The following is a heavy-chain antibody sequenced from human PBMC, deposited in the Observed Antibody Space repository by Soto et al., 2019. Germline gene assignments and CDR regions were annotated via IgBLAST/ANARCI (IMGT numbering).Heavy chain of an antibody. CDR2: INHSGST. J-gene: IGHJ4*02. D-gene: IGHD3-9*01. CDR3: ARLGSRYFDSLFNKDY. V-gene: IGHV4-34*01. Sequence: QVQLQQWGAGLLKSSETLSLTCAVYGGSFSGYYWSWIRQPPGKGLEWIGEINHSGSTNYNPSLKSRVTISVDTSKNQFSLKLSSVTAADTAVYYCARLGSRYFDSLFNKDYWGQGTLVTVSS. CDR1: GGSFSGYY.